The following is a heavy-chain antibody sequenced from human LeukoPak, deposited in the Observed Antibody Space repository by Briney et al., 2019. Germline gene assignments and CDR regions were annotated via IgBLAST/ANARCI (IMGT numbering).Heavy chain of an antibody. J-gene: IGHJ4*02. CDR2: IYSGGST. CDR1: GFTVSSNY. V-gene: IGHV3-53*01. CDR3: ARLEPPEYYFDY. D-gene: IGHD3-3*01. Sequence: GGSLRLSCAASGFTVSSNYMSWVRQAPGKGLEWVSVIYSGGSTYYADSVKGRFTISRDNSKNTLYLQMNSLRAEDTAVYYCARLEPPEYYFDYWGQGTLVTVSS.